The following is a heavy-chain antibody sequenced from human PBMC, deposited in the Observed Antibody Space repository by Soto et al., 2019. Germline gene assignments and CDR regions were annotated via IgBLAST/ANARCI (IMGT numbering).Heavy chain of an antibody. CDR1: GFSLSNARMG. Sequence: SGRTLVNPTETLTLTCTVSGFSLSNARMGVSWIRQPPGKALEWLARIFSNDEKSYSTSLKSRLTICKDTSKSQVVLTMTNMDPVDTATYYCARLPSAAPHPYYYYGMDVWGQGTTVTVSS. CDR2: IFSNDEK. J-gene: IGHJ6*02. D-gene: IGHD2-2*01. CDR3: ARLPSAAPHPYYYYGMDV. V-gene: IGHV2-26*01.